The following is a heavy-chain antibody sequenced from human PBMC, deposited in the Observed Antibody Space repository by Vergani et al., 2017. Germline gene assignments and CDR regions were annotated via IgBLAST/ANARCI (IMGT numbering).Heavy chain of an antibody. Sequence: EVQLVQSGAEVKKPGESLKISCKGSGYSFTSYWIGWVRQMPGKGLEWMGIIYPGDSDTRYSPSFQGQVTISADKSISTAYLQWSSLKASDTAMYYCARRGIRVKAVAGSYWYFDLWGRGTLVTVSS. CDR3: ARRGIRVKAVAGSYWYFDL. V-gene: IGHV5-51*01. CDR1: GYSFTSYW. D-gene: IGHD6-19*01. CDR2: IYPGDSDT. J-gene: IGHJ2*01.